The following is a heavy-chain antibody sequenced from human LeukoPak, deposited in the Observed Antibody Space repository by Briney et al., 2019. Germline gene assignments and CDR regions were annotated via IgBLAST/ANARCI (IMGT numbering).Heavy chain of an antibody. CDR1: GGSISSSSYY. Sequence: SETLSLTCTASGGSISSSSYYWGWIRQPPGKGLEWIGSIYYSGSTYYNPSLKSRVTISVDTSKNQFSLKLSSVTAADTAVYYCARRSDIVLMVYAMPSVYFDYWGQGTLVTVSS. CDR3: ARRSDIVLMVYAMPSVYFDY. CDR2: IYYSGST. D-gene: IGHD2-8*01. J-gene: IGHJ4*02. V-gene: IGHV4-39*01.